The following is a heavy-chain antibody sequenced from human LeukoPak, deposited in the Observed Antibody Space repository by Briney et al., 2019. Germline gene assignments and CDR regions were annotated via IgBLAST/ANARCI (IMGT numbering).Heavy chain of an antibody. CDR1: GFTLGYYA. CDR2: ISWSCATI. CDR3: AKGDISSWFPNVDY. J-gene: IGHJ4*02. V-gene: IGHV3-9*01. D-gene: IGHD6-13*01. Sequence: PGGPLSLPCAASGFTLGYYALLWVRQPPGKGLEWVSGISWSCATIVYADSVKGRFTISRDNGKNSLYLQMNRLRPDETAFYYFAKGDISSWFPNVDYWGEG.